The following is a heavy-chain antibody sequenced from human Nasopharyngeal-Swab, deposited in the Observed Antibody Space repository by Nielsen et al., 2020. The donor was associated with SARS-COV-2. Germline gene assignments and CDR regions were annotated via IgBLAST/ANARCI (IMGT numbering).Heavy chain of an antibody. CDR3: ARGGEVLLWFGESFQY. V-gene: IGHV1-69*13. CDR2: IIPIFGTA. D-gene: IGHD3-10*01. CDR1: GGTFSSYA. J-gene: IGHJ1*01. Sequence: SVKVSCKASGGTFSSYAISWVRQAPGQGLEWMGGIIPIFGTANYAQKFQGRVTITADESTSTAYMELRSLRSDDTAVYYCARGGEVLLWFGESFQYWGQGTLVTVSS.